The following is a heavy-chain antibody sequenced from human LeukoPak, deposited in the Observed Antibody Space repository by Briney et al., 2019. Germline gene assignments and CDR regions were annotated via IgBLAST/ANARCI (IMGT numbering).Heavy chain of an antibody. CDR2: ISAYNGNT. J-gene: IGHJ6*03. V-gene: IGHV1-18*01. D-gene: IGHD2-2*01. CDR1: GYTFTSYG. Sequence: ASVKVSXKASGYTFTSYGISWVRQAPGQGLEWMGWISAYNGNTNYAQKLQGRVTMTTDTSTSTAYMELRSLRSDDTAVYYCARAGSTRRSYYYYYMDVWGKGTTVTVSS. CDR3: ARAGSTRRSYYYYYMDV.